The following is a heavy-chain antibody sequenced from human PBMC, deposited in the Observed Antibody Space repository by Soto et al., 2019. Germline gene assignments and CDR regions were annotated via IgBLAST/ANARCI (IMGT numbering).Heavy chain of an antibody. V-gene: IGHV1-69*13. D-gene: IGHD1-26*01. J-gene: IGHJ6*02. CDR2: IIPIFGTA. CDR1: GGTFSSYA. Sequence: GASVKVSCKASGGTFSSYAISWVRQAPGQGLEWMGGIIPIFGTANYAQKFQGRVTITADESTSTAYMELSSLRSEDTAVYYCVREGIVGATYYYYRMDVWGQGTTVTVSS. CDR3: VREGIVGATYYYYRMDV.